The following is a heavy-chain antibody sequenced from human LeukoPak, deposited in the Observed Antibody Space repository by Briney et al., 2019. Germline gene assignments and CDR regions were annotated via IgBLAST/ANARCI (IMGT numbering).Heavy chain of an antibody. CDR1: GFTFSGYS. V-gene: IGHV3-48*01. CDR2: ISSSSSTI. J-gene: IGHJ5*02. Sequence: GGSLRLSCAASGFTFSGYSMNWVRQAPGKGLEWVSYISSSSSTIYYADSVKGRFTISRDNAKNSLYLQMNSLRAEDTAVYYCARAALDWFDAWDQGTLVTVSS. CDR3: ARAALDWFDA.